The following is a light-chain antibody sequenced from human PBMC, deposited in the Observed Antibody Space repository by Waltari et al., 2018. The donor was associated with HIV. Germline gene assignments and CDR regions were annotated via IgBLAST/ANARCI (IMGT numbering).Light chain of an antibody. CDR2: LNS. V-gene: IGKV2-28*01. CDR3: MQSLQIPLT. J-gene: IGKJ4*01. CDR1: QTLLHINGNYY. Sequence: DIVITQSPLFLPVTPGEPASIPFRSSQTLLHINGNYYVYWYLQKPGQSPHILIDLNSHRASGVPDRCSGSGSDTDLTMNISTVEADDVGVYYCMQSLQIPLTFGGGTKVEIK.